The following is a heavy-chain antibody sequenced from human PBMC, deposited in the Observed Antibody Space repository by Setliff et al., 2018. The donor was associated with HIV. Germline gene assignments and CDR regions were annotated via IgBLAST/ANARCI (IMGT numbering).Heavy chain of an antibody. CDR3: ARRHNDYSLYYFDS. CDR2: ISTSGST. D-gene: IGHD5-12*01. J-gene: IGHJ4*02. Sequence: SETLSLTCIVSGASISTYSWSWIRQSPGKGLECIGYISTSGSTNYNPSLKSRVTISADMSKNQFTLKLSSVTAADTAVYYCARRHNDYSLYYFDSWGQGTLVTVSS. V-gene: IGHV4-4*08. CDR1: GASISTYS.